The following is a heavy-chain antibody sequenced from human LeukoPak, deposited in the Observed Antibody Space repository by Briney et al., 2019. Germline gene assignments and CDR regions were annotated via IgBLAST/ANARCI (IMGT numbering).Heavy chain of an antibody. D-gene: IGHD2-2*01. CDR3: ARGVPAAMGGPFYYYYYGMDV. V-gene: IGHV1-69*04. CDR1: GYAFIDYA. CDR2: IIPILGIA. Sequence: GASVKVSCKASGYAFIDYAINWVRQAPGQGLEWMGRIIPILGIANYAQKFQGRVTITADKSTSTAYMELSSLRSEDTAVYYCARGVPAAMGGPFYYYYYGMDVWGQGTTVTVSS. J-gene: IGHJ6*02.